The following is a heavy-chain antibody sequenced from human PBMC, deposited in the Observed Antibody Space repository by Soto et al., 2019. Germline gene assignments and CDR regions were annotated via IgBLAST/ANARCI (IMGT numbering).Heavy chain of an antibody. CDR3: ARGYTMIVVAMGY. J-gene: IGHJ4*02. CDR1: GYTFTVYY. CDR2: INPNSGGT. D-gene: IGHD3-22*01. V-gene: IGHV1-2*02. Sequence: ASVKVSCKASGYTFTVYYMHCVRQSPGQGLEWMGWINPNSGGTNYAQKFQGRVTMTRDTSISTAYMELSRLRSDDTAVYYCARGYTMIVVAMGYWGQGTLVTVSS.